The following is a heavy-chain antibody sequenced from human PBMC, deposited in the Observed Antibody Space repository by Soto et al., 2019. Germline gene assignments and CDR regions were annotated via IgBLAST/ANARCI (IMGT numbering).Heavy chain of an antibody. CDR1: GFTFSSYG. V-gene: IGHV3-33*01. Sequence: QVQLVESGGGVVQPGRSLRLSCAASGFTFSSYGMHWVRQAPGKGLEWVAVIWYDGSNKYYADSVKGRFTISRDNSKNTLYLQMNSLRAEDTAVYYCARPSKRVRFLDVWGQGTTVTVSS. CDR2: IWYDGSNK. D-gene: IGHD3-3*01. CDR3: ARPSKRVRFLDV. J-gene: IGHJ6*02.